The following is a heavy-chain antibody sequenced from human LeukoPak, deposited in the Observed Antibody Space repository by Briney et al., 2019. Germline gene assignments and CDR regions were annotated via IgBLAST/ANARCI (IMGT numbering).Heavy chain of an antibody. CDR1: GGSISSYY. J-gene: IGHJ5*02. CDR3: ARDYYDSSGYYFNWFDP. V-gene: IGHV4-59*01. D-gene: IGHD3-22*01. Sequence: PWETLSLTCTVSGGSISSYYWSWIRQPPGKGLEWIGYIYYSGSTNYNPSLKSRVTISVDTSKNQFSLKLSSVTAADTAVYYCARDYYDSSGYYFNWFDPWGQGTLVTVSS. CDR2: IYYSGST.